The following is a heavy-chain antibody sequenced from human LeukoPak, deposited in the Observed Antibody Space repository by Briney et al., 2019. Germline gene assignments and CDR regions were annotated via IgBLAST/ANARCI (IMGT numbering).Heavy chain of an antibody. J-gene: IGHJ6*02. V-gene: IGHV4-59*01. CDR2: IYYSGST. CDR3: ARWGSSSVYYYYGMDV. D-gene: IGHD3-10*01. CDR1: GVSISSYY. Sequence: SETLSLTCTVSGVSISSYYWSWIRQPPGKGLEWIGDIYYSGSTNYNPSLKSRVTISVDTSKNQFSLKLSSVTAADTAVYYCARWGSSSVYYYYGMDVWGQGTTVTVSS.